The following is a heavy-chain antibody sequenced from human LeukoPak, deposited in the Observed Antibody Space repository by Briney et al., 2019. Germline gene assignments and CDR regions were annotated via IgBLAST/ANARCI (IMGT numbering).Heavy chain of an antibody. D-gene: IGHD3-22*01. Sequence: ASVKVSCKAPGYAFTSYGISWVRQAPGQGLEWMGWISAYNGNTNYAQKLQGRVTMTTDTSTSTAYMELRSLRSDDTAVYYCARYYYDSSGYYWVDYWGQGTLVTVSS. V-gene: IGHV1-18*01. CDR3: ARYYYDSSGYYWVDY. J-gene: IGHJ4*02. CDR1: GYAFTSYG. CDR2: ISAYNGNT.